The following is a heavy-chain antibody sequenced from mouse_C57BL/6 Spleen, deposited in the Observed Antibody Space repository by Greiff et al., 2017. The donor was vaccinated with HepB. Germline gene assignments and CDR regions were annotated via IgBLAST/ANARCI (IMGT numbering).Heavy chain of an antibody. CDR2: ISSGSSTI. CDR1: GFTFSDYG. J-gene: IGHJ1*03. D-gene: IGHD1-1*01. CDR3: ARAGGSSYGYFDV. Sequence: DVHLVESGGGLVKPGGSLKLSCAASGFTFSDYGMHWVRQAPEKGLEWVAYISSGSSTIYYADTVKGRFTISRDNAKNTLFLQMTSLRSEDTAMYYCARAGGSSYGYFDVWGTGTTVTVSS. V-gene: IGHV5-17*01.